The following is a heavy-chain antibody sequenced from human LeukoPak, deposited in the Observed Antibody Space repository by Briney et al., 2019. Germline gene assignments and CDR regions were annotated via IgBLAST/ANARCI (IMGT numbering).Heavy chain of an antibody. CDR1: GFTVGTNS. J-gene: IGHJ1*01. CDR2: IYSGGST. CDR3: ASAREYCGSAECYEYFHH. D-gene: IGHD2-21*01. Sequence: PGGSLRLSCAASGFTVGTNSMSWVRQSPGKGLEWVSVIYSGGSTYYADPVNGRFTISRDNSRNTLFLQMNSLRAEDTALYYCASAREYCGSAECYEYFHHWGQGTLVTVSS. V-gene: IGHV3-53*01.